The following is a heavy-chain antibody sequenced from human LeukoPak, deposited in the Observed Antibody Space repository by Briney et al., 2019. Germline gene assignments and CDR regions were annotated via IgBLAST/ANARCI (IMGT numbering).Heavy chain of an antibody. CDR2: IIPIFGTA. J-gene: IGHJ4*02. D-gene: IGHD3-10*01. CDR1: GGTFSSYA. Sequence: ASVKVSCKASGGTFSSYAISWVRQAPGQGLEWMGGIIPIFGTANYAQKFQGRVTITADESTSTAYMELSSLRSEDTAVHYCAKYYYGSGSQYYFDYWGQGTLVTVSS. V-gene: IGHV1-69*13. CDR3: AKYYYGSGSQYYFDY.